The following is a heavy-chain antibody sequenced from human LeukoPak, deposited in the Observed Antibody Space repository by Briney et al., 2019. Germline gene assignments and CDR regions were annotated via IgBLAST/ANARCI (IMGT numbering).Heavy chain of an antibody. CDR2: MNPNSGNT. Sequence: ASVKVSCKASGYTFTSYYMHWVRQAPGQGLEWMGWMNPNSGNTGYAQKFQGRVTMTRNTSISTAYMELSSLRSEDTAVYYCASNHQGLDYWGQGTLVTVSS. V-gene: IGHV1-8*02. CDR3: ASNHQGLDY. D-gene: IGHD1-14*01. CDR1: GYTFTSYY. J-gene: IGHJ4*02.